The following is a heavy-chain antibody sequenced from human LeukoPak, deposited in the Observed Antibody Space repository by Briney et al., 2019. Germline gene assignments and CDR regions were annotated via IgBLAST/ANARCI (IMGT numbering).Heavy chain of an antibody. CDR3: AKEGYSSGLIDY. V-gene: IGHV3-30*02. J-gene: IGHJ4*02. D-gene: IGHD6-19*01. CDR2: IRYDGSNK. CDR1: GFTFSSYG. Sequence: GGSPRLSCAASGFTFSSYGMHWVRQAPGKGLEWVAFIRYDGSNKYYADSAKGRFTISRDNSKNTLYLQMNSLRAEDTAVYYCAKEGYSSGLIDYWGQGTLVTVSS.